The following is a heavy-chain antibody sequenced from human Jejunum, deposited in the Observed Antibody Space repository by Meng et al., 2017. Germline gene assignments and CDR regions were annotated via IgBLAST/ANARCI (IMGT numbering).Heavy chain of an antibody. J-gene: IGHJ4*02. CDR1: GGYVSSVAYL. Sequence: QATGEGPGPGVVRPPETPSLPCTCCGGYVSSVAYLWNWIRQHPGKGLEWIGYIYYSGGTTYSHSLNSRVTISIDTAKNQVSLKVSSVTAADTAVYYCAHSSSSSSFGFDYWGQGTLVTVSS. CDR2: IYYSGGT. D-gene: IGHD6-6*01. V-gene: IGHV4-61*08. CDR3: AHSSSSSSFGFDY.